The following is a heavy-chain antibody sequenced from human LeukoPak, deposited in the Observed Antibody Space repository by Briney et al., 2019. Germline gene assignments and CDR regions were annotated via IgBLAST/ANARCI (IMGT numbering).Heavy chain of an antibody. J-gene: IGHJ4*02. D-gene: IGHD2-15*01. CDR1: GFTFSSYS. CDR3: ARDSSEGYCSGGSCYSAVTTHFDY. V-gene: IGHV3-21*01. Sequence: TPGGSLRLSCAASGFTFSSYSMNWVRQAPGKGLEWVSSISSSSSYIYYADSVKGRFTISRDNAKNSLYLQMNSLRAEDTAVYYCARDSSEGYCSGGSCYSAVTTHFDYWGQGTLVTVSS. CDR2: ISSSSSYI.